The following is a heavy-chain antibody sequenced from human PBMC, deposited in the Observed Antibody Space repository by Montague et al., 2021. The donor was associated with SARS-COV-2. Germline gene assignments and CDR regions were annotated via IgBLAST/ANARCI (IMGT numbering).Heavy chain of an antibody. Sequence: SLRLSCAASGFTFGSYWMSWVRQAPGKGLEWVANIKQDESEKSYVDSVKGRFTISRDNAKNSLYLQMHSLRVEDTAVYYCATDQNWAFDCWGQGALVTVSS. CDR3: ATDQNWAFDC. D-gene: IGHD7-27*01. J-gene: IGHJ4*02. CDR1: GFTFGSYW. CDR2: IKQDESEK. V-gene: IGHV3-7*01.